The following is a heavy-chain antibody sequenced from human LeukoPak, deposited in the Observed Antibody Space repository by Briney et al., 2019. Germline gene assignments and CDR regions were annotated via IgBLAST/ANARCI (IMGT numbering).Heavy chain of an antibody. CDR2: ISSGGSTI. D-gene: IGHD3-22*01. CDR3: ARDYDSSGYYYGSLFDY. V-gene: IGHV3-48*03. J-gene: IGHJ4*02. Sequence: GGSLRLSCAASGFSFSSYEMNWVRQAPGKGLEWVSYISSGGSTIYYADSVKGRFTISRDNAKNSLYLQMNSLRAEDTAVYYCARDYDSSGYYYGSLFDYWGQGTLVTVSS. CDR1: GFSFSSYE.